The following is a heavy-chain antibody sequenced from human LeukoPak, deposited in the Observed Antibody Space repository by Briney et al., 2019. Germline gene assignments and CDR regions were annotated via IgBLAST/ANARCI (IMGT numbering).Heavy chain of an antibody. J-gene: IGHJ4*02. CDR3: AKDGGLWVSAHWGDS. Sequence: GRSLRLSCAASGFTFSSYAMHWVRQAPGKGLKWVSTITTGGPNTYYADSVKGRFTVSRDDSKNTLYLQMNSLRAEDTAVYYCAKDGGLWVSAHWGDSWGRGTLVTVSS. D-gene: IGHD7-27*01. CDR1: GFTFSSYA. CDR2: ITTGGPNT. V-gene: IGHV3-23*01.